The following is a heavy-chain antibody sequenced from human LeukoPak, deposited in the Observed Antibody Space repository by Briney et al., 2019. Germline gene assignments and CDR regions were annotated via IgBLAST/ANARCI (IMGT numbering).Heavy chain of an antibody. D-gene: IGHD3-9*01. CDR1: GYRFTSYG. J-gene: IGHJ5*02. V-gene: IGHV1-18*01. CDR3: ARADILTGYYPVDP. Sequence: GESLKISCKGSGYRFTSYGISWVRQAPGQGLEWMGWISAYNGNTNYAQKLQGRVTMTTDTSTSTAYMELRSLRSDDTAVYYCARADILTGYYPVDPWGQGTLVTVSS. CDR2: ISAYNGNT.